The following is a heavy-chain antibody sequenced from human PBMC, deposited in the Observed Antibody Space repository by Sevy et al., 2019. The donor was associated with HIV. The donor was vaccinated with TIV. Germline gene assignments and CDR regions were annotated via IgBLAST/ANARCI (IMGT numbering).Heavy chain of an antibody. Sequence: ASVKVSCKASGGTFSSYAISWVRQAPGQGLEWMGGIIPIFGTANYAQKFQGRVTITADESTSTAYMELSSLRSEDTAVYYGAGGRVTAMVMLYYYYGMDVWGQGTTVTVSS. D-gene: IGHD5-18*01. CDR3: AGGRVTAMVMLYYYYGMDV. J-gene: IGHJ6*02. CDR1: GGTFSSYA. V-gene: IGHV1-69*13. CDR2: IIPIFGTA.